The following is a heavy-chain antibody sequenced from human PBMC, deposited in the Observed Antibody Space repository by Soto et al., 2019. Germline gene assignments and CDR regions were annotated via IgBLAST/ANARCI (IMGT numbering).Heavy chain of an antibody. V-gene: IGHV3-53*01. CDR3: ATGGPDSSWGFDY. CDR1: GFTVSSNY. J-gene: IGHJ4*02. D-gene: IGHD6-13*01. Sequence: GGSLRLSCAASGFTVSSNYMSWVRQAPGKGLEWVSVIYSGGSTYYADSVKGRFTISRDNSKNTLYLQMNSLRAADTAVYYCATGGPDSSWGFDYWGQGTLVTVSS. CDR2: IYSGGST.